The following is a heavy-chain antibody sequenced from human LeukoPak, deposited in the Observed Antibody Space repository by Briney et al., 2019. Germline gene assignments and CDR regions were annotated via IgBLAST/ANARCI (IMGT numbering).Heavy chain of an antibody. CDR2: ISGSGGST. D-gene: IGHD6-13*01. V-gene: IGHV3-23*01. CDR3: AKANSSRPLVRYYYMDV. CDR1: GFTFSSYA. J-gene: IGHJ6*03. Sequence: PGGSLRLSCAASGFTFSSYAMSWVRQAPGKGLEWVSAISGSGGSTYYADSVKGRFTIFRDNSKNTLYLQMNSLRAEDTAVYYCAKANSSRPLVRYYYMDVWGKGTTVTVSS.